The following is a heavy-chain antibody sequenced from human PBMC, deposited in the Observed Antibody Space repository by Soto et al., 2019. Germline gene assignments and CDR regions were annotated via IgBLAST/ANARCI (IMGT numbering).Heavy chain of an antibody. CDR3: ARVSSSIVVVPDYGMDV. Sequence: ASVKVSCKASGYTFISHGITWVRPAPGQGLEWMGGISVKNGNTKYAQKVQDRVTMTTDTSTSTAYLEVRSLRSDDTAVYYCARVSSSIVVVPDYGMDVWGQGTTVTISS. D-gene: IGHD2-2*01. J-gene: IGHJ6*02. CDR1: GYTFISHG. V-gene: IGHV1-18*04. CDR2: ISVKNGNT.